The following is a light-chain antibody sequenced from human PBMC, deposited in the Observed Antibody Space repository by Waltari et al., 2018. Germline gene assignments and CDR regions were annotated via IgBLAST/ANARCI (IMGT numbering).Light chain of an antibody. CDR2: WAS. CDR3: QQYFDTRGEPS. J-gene: IGKJ2*03. V-gene: IGKV4-1*01. Sequence: DIVMTQWADPLCVCQGERSTINCRSSVSLLYSSNNKNYLAWYQQKPGQSPKLLISWASTLQSGVPDLLLGSGSVTDFTLAIIILQAADVEVYYCQQYFDTRGEPSVGQRNKREIK. CDR1: VSLLYSSNNKNY.